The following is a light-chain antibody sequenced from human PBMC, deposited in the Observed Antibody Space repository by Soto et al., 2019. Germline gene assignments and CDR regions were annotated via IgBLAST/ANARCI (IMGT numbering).Light chain of an antibody. CDR3: CSYAGSYTPV. CDR1: SSDVGGYNY. V-gene: IGLV2-11*01. J-gene: IGLJ2*01. Sequence: QSVLTQPRSVSGSPGQSVTISCTGTSSDVGGYNYVSWYQQHPGKAPKLMIYDVSKRPSGVPDRFSGSKSDNTASLTISGLQAEDEADYYCCSYAGSYTPVFGGGTQLTVL. CDR2: DVS.